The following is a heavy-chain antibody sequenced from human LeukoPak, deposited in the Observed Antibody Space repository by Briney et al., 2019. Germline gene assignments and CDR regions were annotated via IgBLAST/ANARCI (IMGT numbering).Heavy chain of an antibody. CDR3: ARANWRSFDY. D-gene: IGHD1-1*01. V-gene: IGHV1-18*01. J-gene: IGHJ4*02. CDR2: ISAYNGNT. CDR1: VYTFTSYG. Sequence: ASVKVSCKASVYTFTSYGIRWVRQAPGQGLEWMGWISAYNGNTNYARKLQGRVTMTTDTSTSTAYMELRSLRSDDTAVYYCARANWRSFDYWGQGTLVTVSS.